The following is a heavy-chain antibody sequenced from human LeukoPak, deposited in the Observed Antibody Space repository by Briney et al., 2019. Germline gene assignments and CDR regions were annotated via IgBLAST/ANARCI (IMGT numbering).Heavy chain of an antibody. J-gene: IGHJ5*02. CDR1: GGSINNYY. CDR2: IYTRGST. D-gene: IGHD5-12*01. V-gene: IGHV4-4*07. CDR3: ARGRVDPPFNWFDP. Sequence: PSETLSLTCTVSGGSINNYYWSWIRQPAGKGLEWIGRIYTRGSTNYNPSLKSRVTMSVDTSKNQFSLELSSVTAADTAVYYCARGRVDPPFNWFDPWGQGTLVTVSS.